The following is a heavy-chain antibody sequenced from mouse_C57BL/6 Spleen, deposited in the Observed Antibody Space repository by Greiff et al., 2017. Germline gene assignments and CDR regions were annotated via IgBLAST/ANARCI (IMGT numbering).Heavy chain of an antibody. CDR3: ARYYGNYVSAMDY. CDR2: IYPRSGNT. CDR1: GYTFTSYG. J-gene: IGHJ4*01. Sequence: SGAELARPGASVKLSCKASGYTFTSYGISWVKQRTGQGLEWIGEIYPRSGNTYYNEKFKGKATLTADKSSSTAYMELRSLTSEDSAVYFCARYYGNYVSAMDYWGQGTSVTVSS. D-gene: IGHD2-1*01. V-gene: IGHV1-81*01.